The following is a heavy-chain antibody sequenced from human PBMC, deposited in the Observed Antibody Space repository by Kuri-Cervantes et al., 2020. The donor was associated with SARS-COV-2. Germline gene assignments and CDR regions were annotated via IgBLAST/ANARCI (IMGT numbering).Heavy chain of an antibody. V-gene: IGHV1/OR15-1*04. Sequence: ASVKVSCKASGYTFTDYYMHWVRQAPGQELGWMGRINPNSGGTNYAQKFQGRVTITRNTSISTAYMELSSLRSEDTAVYYCARVRLLTIFGVVIVLDAFDIWGQGTMVTVS. D-gene: IGHD3-3*01. CDR2: INPNSGGT. CDR3: ARVRLLTIFGVVIVLDAFDI. CDR1: GYTFTDYY. J-gene: IGHJ3*02.